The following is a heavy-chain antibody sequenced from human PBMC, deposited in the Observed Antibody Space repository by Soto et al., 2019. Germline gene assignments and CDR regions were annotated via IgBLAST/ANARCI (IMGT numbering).Heavy chain of an antibody. CDR1: GGTFSSYA. D-gene: IGHD2-15*01. Sequence: GASVKVSCKASGGTFSSYAISWVRQAPGQGLEWMGGIIPIFGTANYAQKFQGRVTITADESTSTAYMELSSLRSEDTAVYYCARAFGYCSGGSCAYFDYWGQGTLVTVSS. CDR3: ARAFGYCSGGSCAYFDY. V-gene: IGHV1-69*13. J-gene: IGHJ4*02. CDR2: IIPIFGTA.